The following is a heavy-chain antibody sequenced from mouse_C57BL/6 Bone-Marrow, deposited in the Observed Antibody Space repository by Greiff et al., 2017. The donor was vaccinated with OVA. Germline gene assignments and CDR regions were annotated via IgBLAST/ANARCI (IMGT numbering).Heavy chain of an antibody. V-gene: IGHV5-4*03. Sequence: EVKLMESGGGLVKPGGSPKLSCAASGFTFSSYAMSWVRQTPEKRLEWVATISDGGSYTYYPDNVKGRFTISRDNAKNNLYLQMSHLKSEDTAMYYCARSYYYGSSYGYFDVWGTGTTVTVSS. J-gene: IGHJ1*03. CDR2: ISDGGSYT. D-gene: IGHD1-1*01. CDR3: ARSYYYGSSYGYFDV. CDR1: GFTFSSYA.